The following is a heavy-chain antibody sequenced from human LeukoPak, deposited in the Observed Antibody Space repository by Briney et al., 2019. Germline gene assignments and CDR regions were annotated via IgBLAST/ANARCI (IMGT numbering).Heavy chain of an antibody. D-gene: IGHD3-16*01. CDR2: ISSSSSYI. J-gene: IGHJ6*03. V-gene: IGHV3-21*01. CDR3: ARGGTYNYYMDV. CDR1: GFTFSSYS. Sequence: PGGSLRLSCAASGFTFSSYSMNWLPQAPGKGREGVSSISSSSSYIYYADSVKGRFTISRDNAKNSLYLQMNSLRAEDTAVYYCARGGTYNYYMDVWGKGTTVTVSS.